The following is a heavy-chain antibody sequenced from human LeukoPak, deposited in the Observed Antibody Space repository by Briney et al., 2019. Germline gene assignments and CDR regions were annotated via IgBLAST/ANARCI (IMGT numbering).Heavy chain of an antibody. CDR3: ARGGLEYQLLSYFDY. J-gene: IGHJ4*02. V-gene: IGHV4-59*01. Sequence: EPLSLTCTVSGGSISSYYWSWIRQPPGKGLEWIGYIYYSGSTNFNPSLKSRVTISVDTSKNQFSLKLSSVTAADTAVYYCARGGLEYQLLSYFDYWGQGTLVTVSS. CDR1: GGSISSYY. D-gene: IGHD2-2*01. CDR2: IYYSGST.